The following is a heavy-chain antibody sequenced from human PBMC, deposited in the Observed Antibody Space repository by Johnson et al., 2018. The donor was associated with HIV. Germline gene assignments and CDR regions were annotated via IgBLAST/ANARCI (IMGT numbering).Heavy chain of an antibody. Sequence: VQLVESGGGVVRPGGSLRLSCAASGFTFDEYGMSWVRQAPGKGLEWVSGINWNGGSTIYADSVKGRFTISRDNSKNTLYLQMNSLRAEDTAVYYCARGMTTVTNHDAFDIWGQGTMVTVSS. V-gene: IGHV3-20*04. J-gene: IGHJ3*02. CDR2: INWNGGST. D-gene: IGHD4-17*01. CDR3: ARGMTTVTNHDAFDI. CDR1: GFTFDEYG.